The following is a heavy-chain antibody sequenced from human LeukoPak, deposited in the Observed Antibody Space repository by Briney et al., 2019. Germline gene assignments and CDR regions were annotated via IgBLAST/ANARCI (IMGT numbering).Heavy chain of an antibody. CDR2: INHSGST. V-gene: IGHV4-34*01. Sequence: SETLSLTCAVYGGSFSGYYWSWIRQPPGKGLEWIGEINHSGSTNYNPSLKSRVTISVDTSKNQFSLKLSSVTAADTAVYYCPRSGGDFGLDYWGQGTLVTVSS. J-gene: IGHJ4*02. D-gene: IGHD4-17*01. CDR3: PRSGGDFGLDY. CDR1: GGSFSGYY.